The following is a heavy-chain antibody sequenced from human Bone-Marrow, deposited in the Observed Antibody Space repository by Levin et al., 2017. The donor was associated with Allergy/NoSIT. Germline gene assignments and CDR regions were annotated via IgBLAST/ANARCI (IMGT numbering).Heavy chain of an antibody. CDR1: GFTFSDYY. J-gene: IGHJ4*02. CDR2: ISSSGSTI. D-gene: IGHD3-22*01. V-gene: IGHV3-11*01. Sequence: GESLKISCAASGFTFSDYYMSWIRQAPGKGLEWVSYISSSGSTIYYADSVKGRFTISRDNAKNSLYLQMNSLRAEDTAVYYCARDEGDSSGYYSDYWGQGTLVTVSS. CDR3: ARDEGDSSGYYSDY.